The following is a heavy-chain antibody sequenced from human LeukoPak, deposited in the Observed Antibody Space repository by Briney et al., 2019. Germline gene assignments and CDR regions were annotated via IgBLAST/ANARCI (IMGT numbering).Heavy chain of an antibody. J-gene: IGHJ4*02. CDR2: VNPTSGGT. Sequence: GASVKVSCKTSGYTFTSYYMHWVRQAPGQGLEWMGWVNPTSGGTNYAQKFQGRVTMTRDTSISTAYMELSRLRSDDTAVYYCAWVYYYYDSSGILTLYFDYWGQGTLVTVSS. CDR3: AWVYYYYDSSGILTLYFDY. V-gene: IGHV1-2*02. CDR1: GYTFTSYY. D-gene: IGHD3-22*01.